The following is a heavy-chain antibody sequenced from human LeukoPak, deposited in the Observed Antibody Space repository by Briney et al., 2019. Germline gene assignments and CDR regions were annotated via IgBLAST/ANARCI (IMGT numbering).Heavy chain of an antibody. V-gene: IGHV4-34*01. CDR3: ARVPLRFLEPFDN. CDR1: GGSFKDNY. Sequence: SETLSLTCAVYGGSFKDNYWSWIRQPPGKGLEWIGEINHSGTTNYNPSLKSRVTMSLDTSKNQLPLKLNSVTAADTAVYYCARVPLRFLEPFDNWGQGTLVTVSS. D-gene: IGHD3-3*01. CDR2: INHSGTT. J-gene: IGHJ4*02.